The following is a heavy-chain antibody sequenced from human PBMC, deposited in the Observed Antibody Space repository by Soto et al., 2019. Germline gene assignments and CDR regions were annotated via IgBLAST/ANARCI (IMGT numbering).Heavy chain of an antibody. V-gene: IGHV4-59*01. CDR3: ARGRRGDYGMDV. J-gene: IGHJ6*02. Sequence: QVQLQESGPGLVKPSETLSLTCTVSGGSISSYYWSWIRQPPGEGLEWIGYIYYSGSTNYNPSLKSRVTISVDTSKNQFSLKLSSVTAADTAVYYCARGRRGDYGMDVWGQGTTVTVSS. CDR1: GGSISSYY. CDR2: IYYSGST. D-gene: IGHD3-16*01.